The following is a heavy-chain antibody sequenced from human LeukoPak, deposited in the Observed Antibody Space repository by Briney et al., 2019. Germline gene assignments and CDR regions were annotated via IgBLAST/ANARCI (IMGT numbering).Heavy chain of an antibody. CDR1: GFTFSTYW. Sequence: GGSLRLSCAGSGFTFSTYWMHWVRQAPGGGLVWVSGINTDGSTTSYADSVKGRFSISRDNSKNTLYLQVNSLRAEDTAVYYCARDQAVYFSYGDYWGQGTLVTVSS. J-gene: IGHJ4*02. V-gene: IGHV3-74*01. D-gene: IGHD2/OR15-2a*01. CDR3: ARDQAVYFSYGDY. CDR2: INTDGSTT.